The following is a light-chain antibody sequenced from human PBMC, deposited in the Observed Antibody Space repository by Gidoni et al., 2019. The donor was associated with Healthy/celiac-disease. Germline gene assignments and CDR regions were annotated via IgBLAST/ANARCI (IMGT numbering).Light chain of an antibody. J-gene: IGKJ1*01. CDR3: QQYGSSPT. V-gene: IGKV3-20*01. CDR1: QSVSSSY. Sequence: EIVLTQSPGTLSSSPGERATLSCRASQSVSSSYLAWYQQKPGQAPRLLIYGASSRATGIPDRFSGSGSGTGFTLTISRLEPEDFAVYYCQQYGSSPTFGQGTKVEIK. CDR2: GAS.